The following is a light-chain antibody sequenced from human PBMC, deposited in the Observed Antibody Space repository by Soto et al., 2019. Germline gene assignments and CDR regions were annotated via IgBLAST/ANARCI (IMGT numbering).Light chain of an antibody. Sequence: DIQMTQSPSTLSASVGDRVTIPCRASQSISTWLAWYQQKPGTAPKVLIYDASRLESGVPSRFSGSGSGTDFTLTISSLQPEDFATYYCQQSYSTPWTFGQGTKVDIK. CDR2: DAS. V-gene: IGKV1-5*01. CDR3: QQSYSTPWT. CDR1: QSISTW. J-gene: IGKJ1*01.